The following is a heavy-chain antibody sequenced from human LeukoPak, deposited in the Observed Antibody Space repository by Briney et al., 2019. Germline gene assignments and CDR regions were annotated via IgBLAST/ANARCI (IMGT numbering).Heavy chain of an antibody. D-gene: IGHD3-16*01. V-gene: IGHV3-23*01. CDR3: RLGVDDFDI. Sequence: PGGSLRLSCAASGFTFSSYAMTWVRQAPGKGLKWVSAISGSGESTYYADSVKGRFTISRDNSKNTLYLQMNSLRAEDTAVYYCRLGVDDFDIWGQGTMVTVSS. J-gene: IGHJ3*02. CDR2: ISGSGEST. CDR1: GFTFSSYA.